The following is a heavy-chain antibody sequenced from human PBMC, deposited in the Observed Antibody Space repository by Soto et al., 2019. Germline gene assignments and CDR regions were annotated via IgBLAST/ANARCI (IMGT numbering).Heavy chain of an antibody. Sequence: GESLKISCKGSGYSFTSYWISWVRQMPGKALELMGRIDPSDSYTNYSPSFQGHVTISADKSISTAYLQWSSLKASDTAMYYCARQSGYSSGWYLYYFDYWGQGTLVTVSS. CDR3: ARQSGYSSGWYLYYFDY. CDR2: IDPSDSYT. J-gene: IGHJ4*02. CDR1: GYSFTSYW. D-gene: IGHD6-19*01. V-gene: IGHV5-10-1*01.